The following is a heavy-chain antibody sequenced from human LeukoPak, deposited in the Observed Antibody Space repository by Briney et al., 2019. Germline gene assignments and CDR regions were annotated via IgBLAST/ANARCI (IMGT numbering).Heavy chain of an antibody. CDR1: GGSITSTNW. CDR3: TRESGPYCPFGY. CDR2: ISLTGRT. Sequence: KPSGTLSLTCGVSGGSITSTNWWSWVRQPPGQGLEWIGEISLTGRTNYNPSLIGRVIMSLDESRNQPSLTLTSVTAADTAMYYCTRESGPYCPFGYWGQGTLVVVPS. J-gene: IGHJ4*02. D-gene: IGHD1-26*01. V-gene: IGHV4-4*02.